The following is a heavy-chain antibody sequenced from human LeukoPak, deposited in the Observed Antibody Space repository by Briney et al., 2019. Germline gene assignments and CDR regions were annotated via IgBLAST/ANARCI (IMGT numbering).Heavy chain of an antibody. CDR1: GGSVGSAGYY. J-gene: IGHJ4*02. Sequence: SETLSLTCTVSGGSVGSAGYYWSWIRQPPGGGLEWIGYIYYIRNTNYNPSLRSRVTMSLDPSKDQFSLKLNSVTAADTAVYYCARTQSQSGSYRYYFGYWGQGTLVTVSS. V-gene: IGHV4-61*08. CDR2: IYYIRNT. CDR3: ARTQSQSGSYRYYFGY. D-gene: IGHD1-26*01.